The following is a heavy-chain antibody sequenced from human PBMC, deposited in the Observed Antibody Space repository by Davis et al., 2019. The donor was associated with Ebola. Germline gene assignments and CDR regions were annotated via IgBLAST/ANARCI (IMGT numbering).Heavy chain of an antibody. Sequence: ASVKVSCKASGYTFTRYAMHWVRQAPGQRLEWMGWINADNGNTRYPQKFQGRVTMTRDTSTSTVYMELSSLRSEDTAVYYCATLFHYYDSSGYYRLFDYWGQGTLVTVSS. CDR1: GYTFTRYA. V-gene: IGHV1-3*01. CDR3: ATLFHYYDSSGYYRLFDY. J-gene: IGHJ4*02. CDR2: INADNGNT. D-gene: IGHD3-22*01.